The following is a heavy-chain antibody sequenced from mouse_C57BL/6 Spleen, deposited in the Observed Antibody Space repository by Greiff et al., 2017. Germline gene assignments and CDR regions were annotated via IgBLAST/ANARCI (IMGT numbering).Heavy chain of an antibody. D-gene: IGHD2-1*01. CDR2: ISDGCSYT. CDR3: ASPIYYGSCPWFAY. V-gene: IGHV5-4*03. Sequence: EVKLVESGGGLVKPGGSLKLSCAASGFTFSSYAMSWVRQTPEKRLEWVATISDGCSYTYYPANVKGRFTISRDTAKNTLYLQMSHLKSEDTAMYYCASPIYYGSCPWFAYWGQGTLVTVSA. CDR1: GFTFSSYA. J-gene: IGHJ3*01.